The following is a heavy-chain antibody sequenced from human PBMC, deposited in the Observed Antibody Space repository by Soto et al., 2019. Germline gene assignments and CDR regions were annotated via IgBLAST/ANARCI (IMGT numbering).Heavy chain of an antibody. Sequence: SVKVSCKASGGTFSSYAISWVRQAPGQGLEWMGGIIPIFGTANYAQKFQGRVTITADESTSTAYMELNSLRAEDTAVYFCASPSPYYYDSSAYFYHFDYWGQGALVTVSS. CDR1: GGTFSSYA. D-gene: IGHD3-22*01. V-gene: IGHV1-69*13. CDR2: IIPIFGTA. J-gene: IGHJ4*02. CDR3: ASPSPYYYDSSAYFYHFDY.